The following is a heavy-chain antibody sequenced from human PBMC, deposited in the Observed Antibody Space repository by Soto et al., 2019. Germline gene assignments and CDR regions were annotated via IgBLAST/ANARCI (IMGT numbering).Heavy chain of an antibody. CDR1: GGSISSGGYS. Sequence: PSETLSLTCAVSGGSISSGGYSWSWIRQPPGKGLEWIGYIYHSGSTYYNSSLKSRVTISVDRSKNQFSLRLSSVTAADTAMYYCARVPDYWGQGTLVTVSS. CDR2: IYHSGST. CDR3: ARVPDY. V-gene: IGHV4-30-2*01. J-gene: IGHJ4*02.